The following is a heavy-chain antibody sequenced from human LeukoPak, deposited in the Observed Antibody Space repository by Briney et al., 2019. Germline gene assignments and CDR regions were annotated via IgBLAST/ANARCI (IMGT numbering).Heavy chain of an antibody. CDR1: GGSISSYY. J-gene: IGHJ3*02. D-gene: IGHD6-6*01. V-gene: IGHV4-4*07. CDR2: IYTSGST. CDR3: ARSEGSSRKLDAFDI. Sequence: SETLSLTCTVSGGSISSYYWSWIRQPAGKGLEWIGRIYTSGSTNYNPSLKSRVTMSVDTSKNQFSLKLSSVTAADTAVYYCARSEGSSRKLDAFDIWGQGTMVTVSS.